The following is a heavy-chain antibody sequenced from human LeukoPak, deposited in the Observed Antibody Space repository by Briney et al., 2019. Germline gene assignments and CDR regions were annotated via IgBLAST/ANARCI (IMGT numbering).Heavy chain of an antibody. CDR3: ARDISPQTDAFDI. V-gene: IGHV3-21*01. D-gene: IGHD3-9*01. Sequence: GGSLRLSCAASGFTFSSYSMNWVRQAPGKELEWVSSISSSSSYIYYADLVKGRFTISRDNAKNSLYLQMNSLRAEDTAVYYCARDISPQTDAFDIWGQGTMVTVSS. CDR1: GFTFSSYS. J-gene: IGHJ3*02. CDR2: ISSSSSYI.